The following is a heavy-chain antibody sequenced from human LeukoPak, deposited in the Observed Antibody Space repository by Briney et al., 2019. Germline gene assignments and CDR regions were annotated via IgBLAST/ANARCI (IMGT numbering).Heavy chain of an antibody. CDR3: ARRLYYYDSSGYYRDYYGMDV. CDR1: GFTFSSYT. D-gene: IGHD3-22*01. Sequence: PGGSLRLSCAASGFTFSSYTMSWVRQAPGKGLQWVSSISSGSSYIYYADSVKGRFTISRDNAKNSLYLQMNSLRAEDTAVYYCARRLYYYDSSGYYRDYYGMDVWGQGTTVTVSS. V-gene: IGHV3-21*01. CDR2: ISSGSSYI. J-gene: IGHJ6*02.